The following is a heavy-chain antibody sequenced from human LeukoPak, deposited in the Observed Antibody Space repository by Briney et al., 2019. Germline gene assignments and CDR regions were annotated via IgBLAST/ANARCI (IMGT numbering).Heavy chain of an antibody. CDR1: GFSLSTNGVG. V-gene: IGHV2-5*02. D-gene: IGHD2-8*01. Sequence: SGPTLVKPTHTLTLTCTLSGFSLSTNGVGVGWIRQPPGKALEWLALIYWDDEERYMTSLRNRLTITKDASKNQVVLTITNMTPAASATYSCAHKPGYCTIRSSYSPSGFDSWGHGTLVTVSS. CDR2: IYWDDEE. CDR3: AHKPGYCTIRSSYSPSGFDS. J-gene: IGHJ4*01.